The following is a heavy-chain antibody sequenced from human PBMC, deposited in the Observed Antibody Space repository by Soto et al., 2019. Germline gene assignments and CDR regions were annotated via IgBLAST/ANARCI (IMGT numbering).Heavy chain of an antibody. J-gene: IGHJ3*02. Sequence: SGPTLVNPTQTLTLTCTFSGFSLSTSGMRVSWIRQPPGKALEWLARIDWDDDKFYSKSLETRLTISKDTSKNQVVLTMTNMDPVDTATYYCGGDSSGYDAFDIWGQGTMVTVS. V-gene: IGHV2-70*04. D-gene: IGHD3-22*01. CDR1: GFSLSTSGMR. CDR3: GGDSSGYDAFDI. CDR2: IDWDDDK.